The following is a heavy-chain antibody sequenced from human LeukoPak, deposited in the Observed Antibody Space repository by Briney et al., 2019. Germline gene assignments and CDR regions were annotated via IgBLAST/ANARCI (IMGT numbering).Heavy chain of an antibody. V-gene: IGHV1-46*01. Sequence: ASVKVSCKASGYTFTSNYIHWVRQAPGQGLEWMGMIYPRDGSTSYAQKFQGRVTITADESTSTAYMELSSLRSEDTAVYYCARELNDAFDIWGQGTMVTVSS. CDR3: ARELNDAFDI. CDR2: IYPRDGST. J-gene: IGHJ3*02. CDR1: GYTFTSNY.